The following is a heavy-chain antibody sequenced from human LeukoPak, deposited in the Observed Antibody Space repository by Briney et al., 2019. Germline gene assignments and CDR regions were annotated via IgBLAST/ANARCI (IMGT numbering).Heavy chain of an antibody. CDR3: ASYYGSGSYYNTIPFDY. CDR2: ISSSSSYT. V-gene: IGHV3-11*06. CDR1: GFTFSDYY. D-gene: IGHD3-10*01. Sequence: GGSLRLSCAASGFTFSDYYMSWIRQAPGKGLEWVSYISSSSSYTNYAGSVKGRFTISRDNAKNSLYLQMNSLRAEDTAVYYCASYYGSGSYYNTIPFDYWGQGTLVTVSS. J-gene: IGHJ4*02.